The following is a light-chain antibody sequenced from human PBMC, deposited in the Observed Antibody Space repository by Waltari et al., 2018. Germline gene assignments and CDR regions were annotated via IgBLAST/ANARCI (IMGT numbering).Light chain of an antibody. V-gene: IGKV1-39*01. J-gene: IGKJ3*01. CDR3: QQADSFPLT. CDR1: QNIDNY. Sequence: DIQMTQSPSSLSASVGDRVTISCRASQNIDNYLNWYQQKPGKAPKLLISAAYSLQSGVPLRFSGSGSVTDFTLTINSLQPEDFATYYCQQADSFPLTFGPGTKVDIK. CDR2: AAY.